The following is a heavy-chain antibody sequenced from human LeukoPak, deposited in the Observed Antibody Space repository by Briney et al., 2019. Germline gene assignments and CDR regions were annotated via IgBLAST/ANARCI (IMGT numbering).Heavy chain of an antibody. Sequence: GGSLRLSCAASGFTFSNYAMSWVRQAPGKGLEWVSAISGSGGSTYYADSVKGRFTISRDNSKNTLYLQMNSLRAEDTAVYYCAKGHYDYVWGSYRYSVGLAAGGYFDYWGQGTLVTVSS. J-gene: IGHJ4*02. D-gene: IGHD3-16*02. CDR3: AKGHYDYVWGSYRYSVGLAAGGYFDY. V-gene: IGHV3-23*01. CDR2: ISGSGGST. CDR1: GFTFSNYA.